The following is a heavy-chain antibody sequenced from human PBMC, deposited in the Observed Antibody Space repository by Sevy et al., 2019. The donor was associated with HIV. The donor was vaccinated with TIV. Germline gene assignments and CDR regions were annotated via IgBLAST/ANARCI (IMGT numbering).Heavy chain of an antibody. CDR2: INHSGST. CDR3: ARGIETDGSGSPYGMDV. D-gene: IGHD3-10*01. Sequence: SETLSLTCAVYGGSFSGYYWSWIRQPPGKGLEWIGEINHSGSTNYNPSLKSRVTISVDTSNNQFSLKLISVTAADTAVYYCARGIETDGSGSPYGMDVWGQGTTVTVSS. J-gene: IGHJ6*02. CDR1: GGSFSGYY. V-gene: IGHV4-34*01.